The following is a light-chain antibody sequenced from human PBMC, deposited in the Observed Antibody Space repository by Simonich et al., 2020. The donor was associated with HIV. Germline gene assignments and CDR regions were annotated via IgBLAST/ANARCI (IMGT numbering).Light chain of an antibody. CDR1: NMGSKS. J-gene: IGLJ3*02. CDR3: QVWDTSSDHPGV. Sequence: SYVLTQPPSVSVVPGKTARITCGGNNMGSKSVHWYQQKPGQAPVLGVYYDSDRPSGIPELFSGSNSGNTATLTISRVEAGDEADYYCQVWDTSSDHPGVFGGGTTLTVL. CDR2: YDS. V-gene: IGLV3-21*04.